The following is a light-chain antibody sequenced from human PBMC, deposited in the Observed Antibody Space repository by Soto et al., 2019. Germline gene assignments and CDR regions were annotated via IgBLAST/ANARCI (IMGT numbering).Light chain of an antibody. Sequence: QSVLTQTPSVSGAPGQRVTISCTGTNSNIGAGYDVHWYQHLPGRAPKLLIFANTHRPSGVPDRFSGSKSGTSASLAITGLQPEDEADYYCQSFDNSLSGFYVFGSGTKXPV. CDR3: QSFDNSLSGFYV. J-gene: IGLJ1*01. CDR2: ANT. V-gene: IGLV1-40*01. CDR1: NSNIGAGYD.